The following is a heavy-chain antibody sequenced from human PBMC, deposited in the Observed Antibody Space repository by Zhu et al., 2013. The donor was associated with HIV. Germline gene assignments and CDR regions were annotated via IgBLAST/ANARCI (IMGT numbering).Heavy chain of an antibody. CDR3: ARDYSSGLWELYH. J-gene: IGHJ4*02. CDR2: INPSGGST. Sequence: QVQLVQSGAEVKKPGASVKVSCKASGYTFTSYYMYWVRQAPGQGLEWMGIINPSGGSTTYAQKFQGRVTMTRDTSTSTVYMELSSLRSEDTAVYYCARDYSSGLWELYHWGQGTLVTVSS. V-gene: IGHV1-46*03. CDR1: GYTFTSYY. D-gene: IGHD1-26*01.